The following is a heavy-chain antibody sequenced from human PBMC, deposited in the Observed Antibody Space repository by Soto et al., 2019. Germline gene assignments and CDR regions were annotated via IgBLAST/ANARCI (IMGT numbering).Heavy chain of an antibody. CDR1: GFTFSSYG. CDR3: ARDRYCNNGVCSGYFDY. Sequence: GGSLRLSCAASGFTFSSYGMHWVRQAPGKGLEWVAVIWYDGSNKYYADSVKGRFTISRDNSKNTLYLQMNSLRAEDTAVYYCARDRYCNNGVCSGYFDYWGQGTMVTVYS. CDR2: IWYDGSNK. D-gene: IGHD2-8*01. J-gene: IGHJ4*02. V-gene: IGHV3-33*01.